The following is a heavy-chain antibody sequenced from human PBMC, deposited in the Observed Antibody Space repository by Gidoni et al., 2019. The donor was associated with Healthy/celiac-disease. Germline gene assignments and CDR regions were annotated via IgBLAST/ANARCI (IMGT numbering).Heavy chain of an antibody. Sequence: QMQLVQSGPEVKKPGTSVKVSCKASGFTFTSSAVQWVRQARGQRLEWIGWIVVGSGNTNYAQKFQERVTITRDMSTSTAYMELSSLRSEDTAVYYCAAGGGYYQTPWYYYGMDVWGQGTTVTVSS. CDR2: IVVGSGNT. CDR3: AAGGGYYQTPWYYYGMDV. J-gene: IGHJ6*02. D-gene: IGHD3-22*01. CDR1: GFTFTSSA. V-gene: IGHV1-58*01.